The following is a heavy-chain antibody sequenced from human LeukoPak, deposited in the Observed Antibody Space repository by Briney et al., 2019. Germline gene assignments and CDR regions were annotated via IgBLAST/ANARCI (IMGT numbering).Heavy chain of an antibody. D-gene: IGHD3-22*01. J-gene: IGHJ3*02. V-gene: IGHV4-4*07. CDR1: GGSISSYY. Sequence: PSETLSLTCTVSGGSISSYYWSWVRQPAGKGLEWIGRIYASGNTNYNPSLKGRVTMTVDTSKNQFSLNLSSVTAADTAVFYCARAPQVYYDSSADAFDIWGQGTMVTVSS. CDR2: IYASGNT. CDR3: ARAPQVYYDSSADAFDI.